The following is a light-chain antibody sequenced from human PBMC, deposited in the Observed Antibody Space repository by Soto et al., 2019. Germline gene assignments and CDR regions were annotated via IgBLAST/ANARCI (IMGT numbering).Light chain of an antibody. Sequence: EIVLTQSPDTLSLSPGERATLSCRASQSVSSYLAWYQQKPGQAPRLLIYGASSRATGIPDRFSGSGSGTDFTLPISGLEPEDFAVYFCQQYDYSLTFGGGTKVEIK. CDR3: QQYDYSLT. CDR1: QSVSSY. J-gene: IGKJ4*01. V-gene: IGKV3-20*01. CDR2: GAS.